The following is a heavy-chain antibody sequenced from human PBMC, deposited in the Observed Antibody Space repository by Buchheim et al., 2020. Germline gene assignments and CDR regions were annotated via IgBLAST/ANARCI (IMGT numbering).Heavy chain of an antibody. J-gene: IGHJ6*02. Sequence: QVQLVQSGSELKKPGASVKISYKASGYTFTSYGVDWVRQAPGQGLEWMGWINTNTGNPTYAQGFTGRFVFSLDTSVSTAYQQISSLKTEDTAVYYCSRDWYSGSRGNSYYGMDVWGQGTT. CDR3: SRDWYSGSRGNSYYGMDV. D-gene: IGHD1-26*01. CDR2: INTNTGNP. V-gene: IGHV7-4-1*02. CDR1: GYTFTSYG.